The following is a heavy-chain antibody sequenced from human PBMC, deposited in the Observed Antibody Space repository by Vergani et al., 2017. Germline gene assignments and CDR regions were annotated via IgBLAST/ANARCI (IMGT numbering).Heavy chain of an antibody. V-gene: IGHV1-69*02. CDR3: ANTPRVYYDILTGYGMDV. D-gene: IGHD3-9*01. CDR2: IIPILGIA. J-gene: IGHJ6*02. CDR1: GGTFSSYT. Sequence: QVQLVQSGAEVKKPGSSVKVSCKASGGTFSSYTISWVRQAPGQGLEWMGRIIPILGIANYAQKFQGRVTITADKSTSTAYMELSSLRSEDTAVYYCANTPRVYYDILTGYGMDVWGQGTTVTVSS.